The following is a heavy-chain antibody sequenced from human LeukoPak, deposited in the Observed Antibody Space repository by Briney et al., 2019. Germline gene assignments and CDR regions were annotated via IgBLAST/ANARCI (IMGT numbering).Heavy chain of an antibody. CDR2: LDPADGEM. CDR1: GYSLTELS. V-gene: IGHV1-24*01. D-gene: IGHD1-26*01. Sequence: ASVKVSCKVSGYSLTELSLHWVRQAPGKGLEWMGGLDPADGEMIYTQMFQGRITMAEDSSTDTAYMEMSSLRSDDTAVYYCATGRTKWDLLNYWGQGTLVTVSS. CDR3: ATGRTKWDLLNY. J-gene: IGHJ4*02.